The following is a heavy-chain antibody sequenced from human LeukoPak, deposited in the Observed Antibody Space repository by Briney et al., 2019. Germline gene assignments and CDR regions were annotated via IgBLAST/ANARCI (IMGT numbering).Heavy chain of an antibody. CDR2: IYSTGRS. J-gene: IGHJ4*02. Sequence: SETLSLTCTVPGGSTSNYFCCWVRQPAGKGLEWIGRIYSTGRSDYNPSLKSRITMSVDTSKNQFSLKLSSVTAADTAVYYCARDGPRSGYDLGHFDNLGQGTLVTASS. CDR3: ARDGPRSGYDLGHFDN. CDR1: GGSTSNYF. V-gene: IGHV4-4*07. D-gene: IGHD5-12*01.